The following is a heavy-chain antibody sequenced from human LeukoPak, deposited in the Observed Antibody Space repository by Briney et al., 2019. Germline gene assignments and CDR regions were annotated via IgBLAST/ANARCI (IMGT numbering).Heavy chain of an antibody. J-gene: IGHJ4*02. CDR1: GGTFSSYA. D-gene: IGHD5-24*01. Sequence: SVKVSCKASGGTFSSYAISWVRQAPGQGLEWMGRIIPIFGTANYAQKFQGRVTIPTDESTSTAYMELSSLRSEDTAVYYCAQMPDGYNGVVDYWGQGTLVTVSS. CDR2: IIPIFGTA. V-gene: IGHV1-69*05. CDR3: AQMPDGYNGVVDY.